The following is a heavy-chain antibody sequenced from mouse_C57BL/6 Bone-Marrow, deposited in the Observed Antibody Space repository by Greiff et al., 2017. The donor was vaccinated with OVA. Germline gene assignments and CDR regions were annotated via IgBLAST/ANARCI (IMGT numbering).Heavy chain of an antibody. CDR2: IDPETGGT. J-gene: IGHJ4*01. V-gene: IGHV1-15*01. D-gene: IGHD4-1*01. CDR3: TRQDWGDAMDY. Sequence: QVQLKQSGAELVRPGASVTLSCKASGYTFTDYEMHWVKQTPVHGLEWIGAIDPETGGTAYNQKFKGKAILTADKSSSTAYMELRSLESEDSGVYFCTRQDWGDAMDYWGQGTSVTVSS. CDR1: GYTFTDYE.